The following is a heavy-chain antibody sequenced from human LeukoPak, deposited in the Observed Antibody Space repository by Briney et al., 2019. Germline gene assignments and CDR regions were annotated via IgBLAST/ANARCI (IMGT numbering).Heavy chain of an antibody. Sequence: GGSLRPSCAGSGFTFSTYSMNWVRQAPGKGLEWVGFIRSKTYGGTTEYAASVKGRFTISRDDSNSIAYLQMNSLKTEDTAVYYCTKPITKLVVVPFDYWGQGTLVTVSS. D-gene: IGHD3-22*01. CDR3: TKPITKLVVVPFDY. CDR1: GFTFSTYS. V-gene: IGHV3-49*04. J-gene: IGHJ4*02. CDR2: IRSKTYGGTT.